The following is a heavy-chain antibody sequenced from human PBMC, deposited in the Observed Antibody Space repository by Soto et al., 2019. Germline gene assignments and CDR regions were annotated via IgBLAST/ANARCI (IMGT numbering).Heavy chain of an antibody. CDR2: IHYSGTT. CDR1: GGSMRNYF. CDR3: AAGEASSRNLAPYYLAF. Sequence: SETLSLTSTVSGGSMRNYFWTWIRQPPGKGLERIGYIHYSGTTSFFPSYNPSLRSRVTISEDTSKNQFSLKLLSVTTADTAVYFCAAGEASSRNLAPYYLAFRGKGPLVTVSS. J-gene: IGHJ4*02. V-gene: IGHV4-59*01. D-gene: IGHD6-13*01.